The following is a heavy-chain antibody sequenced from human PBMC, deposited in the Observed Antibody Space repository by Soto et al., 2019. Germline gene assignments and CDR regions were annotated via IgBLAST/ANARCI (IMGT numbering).Heavy chain of an antibody. CDR3: ARDLAAAAGGMDV. Sequence: SVKVSCKASGGTFSSYAISWVRQAPGQGLEWMGGIIPIFGTANYAQKFQGRVTITADKSTSPAYMELSSLRSEDTAVYYCARDLAAAAGGMDVWGQGTTVTVSS. J-gene: IGHJ6*02. CDR2: IIPIFGTA. V-gene: IGHV1-69*06. CDR1: GGTFSSYA. D-gene: IGHD6-13*01.